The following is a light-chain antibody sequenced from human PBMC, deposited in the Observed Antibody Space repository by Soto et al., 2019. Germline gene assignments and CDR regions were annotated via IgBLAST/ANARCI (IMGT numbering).Light chain of an antibody. V-gene: IGKV1-39*01. Sequence: DIQMTQSPSSLSASVGDRVTITCRASQSISFYLNWYQQKPGKAPKLLIYEASTLQSGVPSRISGAGSGTDFALTISSLQPEDFATYYCQQSYSRPRTFGQGTKVDIK. CDR3: QQSYSRPRT. CDR1: QSISFY. CDR2: EAS. J-gene: IGKJ1*01.